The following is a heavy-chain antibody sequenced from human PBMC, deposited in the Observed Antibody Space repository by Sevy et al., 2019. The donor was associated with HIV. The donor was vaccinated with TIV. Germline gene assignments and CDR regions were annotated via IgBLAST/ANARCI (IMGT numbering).Heavy chain of an antibody. CDR3: ARPNCSSTSCRTGAFDI. J-gene: IGHJ3*02. CDR2: ISYDGSNK. V-gene: IGHV3-30-3*01. CDR1: GFTFSSYA. D-gene: IGHD2-2*01. Sequence: GGSLRLSCAASGFTFSSYAMHWVRQAPGMGLEWVAVISYDGSNKYYADSVKGRFTISRDNSKNTLYLQMNSLRAEDTAVYYCARPNCSSTSCRTGAFDIWGQGTMVTVSS.